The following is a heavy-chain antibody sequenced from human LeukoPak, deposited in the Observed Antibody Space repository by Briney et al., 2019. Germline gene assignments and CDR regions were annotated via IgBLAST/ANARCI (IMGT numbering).Heavy chain of an antibody. D-gene: IGHD2-21*02. V-gene: IGHV3-23*01. CDR3: AKVLRGFIVMTAIGYFDY. J-gene: IGHJ4*02. CDR2: ISGSGGST. CDR1: GFTFSSYA. Sequence: PGGSLRLSCAASGFTFSSYAMSWVRQAPGKGLEWVSTISGSGGSTYYADSVKGRFTISRDNSKNTLYLQMNSLRAEDTAVYYCAKVLRGFIVMTAIGYFDYWGQGTLVTVSS.